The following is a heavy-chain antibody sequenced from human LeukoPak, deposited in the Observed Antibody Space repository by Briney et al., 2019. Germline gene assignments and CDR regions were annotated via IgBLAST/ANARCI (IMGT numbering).Heavy chain of an antibody. J-gene: IGHJ4*02. CDR3: ARTRGIVVVPAARFDY. V-gene: IGHV3-74*01. Sequence: GGSLRLSCAASGFTFSNYWMHWVRQAPGKGLVWVSRINTDGSTTSYGDSVKGRFTISRDNAKNTLYLQMNSLRTEDTAVYYCARTRGIVVVPAARFDYWGQGTLVTVSS. CDR2: INTDGSTT. CDR1: GFTFSNYW. D-gene: IGHD2-2*01.